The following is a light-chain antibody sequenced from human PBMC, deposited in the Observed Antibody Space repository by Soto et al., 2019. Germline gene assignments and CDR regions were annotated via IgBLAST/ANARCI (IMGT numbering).Light chain of an antibody. CDR3: QQYVAPPPYT. CDR1: QSVTNSY. J-gene: IGKJ2*01. CDR2: AAS. V-gene: IGKV3-20*01. Sequence: EIVLTQSPGTLSLSPGERATLSCRASQSVTNSYLAWYQQKPGQAPRLLIYAASSRAPGIPDRFAGSVSGTDFTLTISRLEPEDFAVYYRQQYVAPPPYTFGQGTRLEIK.